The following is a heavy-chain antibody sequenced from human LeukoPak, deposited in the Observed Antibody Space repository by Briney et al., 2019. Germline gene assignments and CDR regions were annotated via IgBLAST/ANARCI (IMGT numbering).Heavy chain of an antibody. CDR3: ARVPFKWGYFDY. D-gene: IGHD7-27*01. Sequence: ASVKDSCKTSGYTFTGNYMHCVLQQLRQGLEWMGIINHSGGSTSYAQKFQGSVTMTRDTSTSTVYMELSRLPSEDTAVYYCARVPFKWGYFDYWGQGTLVTVPS. J-gene: IGHJ4*02. V-gene: IGHV1-46*01. CDR2: INHSGGST. CDR1: GYTFTGNY.